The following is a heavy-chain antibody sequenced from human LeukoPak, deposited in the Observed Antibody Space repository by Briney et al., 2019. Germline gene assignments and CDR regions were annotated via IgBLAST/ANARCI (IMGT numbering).Heavy chain of an antibody. CDR1: GFTFSSYS. D-gene: IGHD1-26*01. J-gene: IGHJ4*02. Sequence: PGGSLRLSCAASGFTFSSYSMNWVRQAPGKGLEWVSYISSSSSTIYYADSVKGRFTISRDNAKNSLYLQMNSLRAEDTAVYYCGRDGGGGGATEFDYWGQGTVVPVSS. CDR3: GRDGGGGGATEFDY. V-gene: IGHV3-48*01. CDR2: ISSSSSTI.